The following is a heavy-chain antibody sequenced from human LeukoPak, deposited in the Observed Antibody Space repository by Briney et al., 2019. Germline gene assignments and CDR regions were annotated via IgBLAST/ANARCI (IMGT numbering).Heavy chain of an antibody. V-gene: IGHV3-23*01. J-gene: IGHJ3*02. CDR2: ISGSGGST. CDR1: GFTFSSYA. CDR3: AKDLAAMVYYDAFDI. D-gene: IGHD5-18*01. Sequence: GGSLRLSCAASGFTFSSYAMSWVRQAPGKGLEWVSAISGSGGSTYYADSVKGRFTISRDNSKNTLYPQMNSLRAEDTAVYYCAKDLAAMVYYDAFDIWGQGTMVTVSS.